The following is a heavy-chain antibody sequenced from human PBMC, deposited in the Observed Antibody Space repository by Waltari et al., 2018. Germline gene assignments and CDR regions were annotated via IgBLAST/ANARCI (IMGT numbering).Heavy chain of an antibody. Sequence: EVQLVESGGGLVKPGGSLSVRGTAHRFTFSDFSMNWVRQPPGKGLEWVSSIATTSIFEFYADSVMGRFTISRDNAKNSLYLQLNSLRDEDTAVYYCARDAGNYMDVWGEGTTVTVSS. J-gene: IGHJ6*03. CDR3: ARDAGNYMDV. V-gene: IGHV3-21*06. CDR2: IATTSIFE. CDR1: RFTFSDFS. D-gene: IGHD3-10*01.